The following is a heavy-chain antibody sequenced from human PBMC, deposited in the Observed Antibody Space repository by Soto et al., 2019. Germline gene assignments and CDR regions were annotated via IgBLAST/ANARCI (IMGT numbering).Heavy chain of an antibody. CDR2: ISGSGGST. CDR1: GFTFSSYA. V-gene: IGHV3-23*01. Sequence: GGSLRLSCAASGFTFSSYAMSWVRQAPGKGLEWVSAISGSGGSTYYADSVKGRFTISRDNSKNTLYLQMNSLRAEDTAVYYCAKVGYYDFWSGYPLAFDIWGQGTMVT. CDR3: AKVGYYDFWSGYPLAFDI. J-gene: IGHJ3*02. D-gene: IGHD3-3*01.